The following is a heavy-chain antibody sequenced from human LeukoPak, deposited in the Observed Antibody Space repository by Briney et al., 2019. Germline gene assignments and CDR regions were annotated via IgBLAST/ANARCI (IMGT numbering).Heavy chain of an antibody. CDR3: AKDRTPHYYYGMDV. J-gene: IGHJ6*02. CDR2: ISWKSGSI. D-gene: IGHD1-14*01. Sequence: GGSLRLSCAASGFTFDDYAMHWVRQGPGKGLEWVSGISWKSGSIGYADSVKGRFTISRDNAKNSLYLQMNSLRAEDTALYYCAKDRTPHYYYGMDVWGHGITVTVSS. V-gene: IGHV3-9*01. CDR1: GFTFDDYA.